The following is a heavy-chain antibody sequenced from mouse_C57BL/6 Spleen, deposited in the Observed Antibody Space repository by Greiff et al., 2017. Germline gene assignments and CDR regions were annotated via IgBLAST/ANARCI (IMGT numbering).Heavy chain of an antibody. Sequence: QVQLQQPGAELVKPGASVKMSCKASGYTFTSYWITWVKQRPGQGLEWIGDIYPGSGSTNYNEKFKSKATLTVDTSSSTAYMQLSSLTSEDSAVYYCARWTTVVGTVDYWGQGTTLTVSS. CDR3: ARWTTVVGTVDY. D-gene: IGHD1-1*01. J-gene: IGHJ2*01. V-gene: IGHV1-55*01. CDR1: GYTFTSYW. CDR2: IYPGSGST.